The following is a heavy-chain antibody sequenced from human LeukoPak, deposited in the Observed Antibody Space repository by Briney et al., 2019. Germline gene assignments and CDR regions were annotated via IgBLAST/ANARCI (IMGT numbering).Heavy chain of an antibody. Sequence: ASVKVSCKASGYTFIGYYIYWVRQAPGQGPECMGWINPNSGVTDYTQKFQGRVTMTSDTSISTAYMELSRLRSDDTAMYYCAREFGYFGSESNYGMDVWGQGTMVTISS. V-gene: IGHV1-2*02. J-gene: IGHJ6*02. CDR3: AREFGYFGSESNYGMDV. CDR2: INPNSGVT. D-gene: IGHD3-10*01. CDR1: GYTFIGYY.